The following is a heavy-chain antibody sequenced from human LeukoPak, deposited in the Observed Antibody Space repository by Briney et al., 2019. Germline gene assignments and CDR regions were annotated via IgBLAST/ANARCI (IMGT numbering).Heavy chain of an antibody. V-gene: IGHV1-8*01. CDR2: MNPNSGDT. J-gene: IGHJ4*02. CDR1: GYTFTSYD. Sequence: ASVKVSCKASGYTFTSYDITWVRQATGQGLEWMGWMNPNSGDTAYAQKFQGRVAMTRDSSISTAYMELSSLRSEDTAVYYCARGLGDYYDTSGYYYAVPAHWGQGTLVTVSS. CDR3: ARGLGDYYDTSGYYYAVPAH. D-gene: IGHD3-22*01.